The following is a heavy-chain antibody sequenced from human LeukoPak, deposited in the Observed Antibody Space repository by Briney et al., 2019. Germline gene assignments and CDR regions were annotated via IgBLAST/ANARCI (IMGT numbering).Heavy chain of an antibody. CDR2: IYPGDSDT. J-gene: IGHJ2*01. V-gene: IGHV5-51*01. D-gene: IGHD4-17*01. Sequence: GESLKISCKGSGYSFTSNWIGWVRQMSGKGLEWMGIIYPGDSDTRYSPSFQGQVTISADKSISTAYLQWSSLKASDTATYYCARIDYGDYGYWYFDLWGRGTLVTVSS. CDR3: ARIDYGDYGYWYFDL. CDR1: GYSFTSNW.